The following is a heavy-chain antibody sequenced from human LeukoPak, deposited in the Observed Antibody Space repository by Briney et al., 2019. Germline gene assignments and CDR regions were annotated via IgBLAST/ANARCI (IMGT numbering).Heavy chain of an antibody. CDR3: ARGLHRIAVAGKGSHPFDY. CDR2: ISYAGINK. J-gene: IGHJ4*02. D-gene: IGHD6-13*01. V-gene: IGHV3-30*04. Sequence: PGGSLRLSCAASGFTFSSYAMHWVRQAPGKGLEWVAVISYAGINKFYADSVKGRFTISGGNSKDPLYLQMNSMRAEDTAVYYCARGLHRIAVAGKGSHPFDYWGQGTLVTVSS. CDR1: GFTFSSYA.